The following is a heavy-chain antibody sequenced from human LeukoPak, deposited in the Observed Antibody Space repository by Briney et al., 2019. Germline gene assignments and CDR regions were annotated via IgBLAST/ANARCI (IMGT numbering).Heavy chain of an antibody. V-gene: IGHV4-59*01. Sequence: SGTLSLTCTVSGGSISSYYWSWIRQPPGKGLEWIGYIYYSGSTNYNPSLKSRVTISVDTSKNQFSLKLSSVTAADTAVYYCARELAAPYFDYWGQGTLVTVSS. D-gene: IGHD6-19*01. CDR1: GGSISSYY. J-gene: IGHJ4*02. CDR3: ARELAAPYFDY. CDR2: IYYSGST.